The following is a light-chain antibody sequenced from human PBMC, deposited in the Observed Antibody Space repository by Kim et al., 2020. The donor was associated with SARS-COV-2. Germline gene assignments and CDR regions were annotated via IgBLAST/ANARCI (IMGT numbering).Light chain of an antibody. CDR1: QSVRSSY. Sequence: EIVLTQSPGTLSLSPGERATLSCRASQSVRSSYLAWYQQKPGQAPRLLTYGASSRATGLPDRFSGSGSGTDFTLTISRLEPEDFAVYYCQQYGSSPWTFGQGTKVDIK. CDR2: GAS. J-gene: IGKJ1*01. CDR3: QQYGSSPWT. V-gene: IGKV3-20*01.